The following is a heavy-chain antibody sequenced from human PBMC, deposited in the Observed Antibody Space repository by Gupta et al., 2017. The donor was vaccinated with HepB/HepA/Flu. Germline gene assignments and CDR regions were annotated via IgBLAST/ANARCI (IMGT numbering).Heavy chain of an antibody. CDR2: INSNSRTL. Sequence: EEQLVESGGGLVQPGGSLRLSCAASGFSFSSFSMNWVRQAPGRGLEWVSYINSNSRTLFYGDSVKGRFTISRENARNSIYLQMNSLTDEDTAVYYCARSRAGYNSAHGFDIWGQGTMVTVSS. CDR3: ARSRAGYNSAHGFDI. V-gene: IGHV3-48*02. D-gene: IGHD5-24*01. CDR1: GFSFSSFS. J-gene: IGHJ3*02.